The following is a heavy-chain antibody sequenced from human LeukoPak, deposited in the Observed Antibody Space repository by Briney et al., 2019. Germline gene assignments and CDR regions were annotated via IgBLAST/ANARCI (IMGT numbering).Heavy chain of an antibody. J-gene: IGHJ4*02. Sequence: GGSLRLSCAASGFTFSSYAMSWVRQAPGKGLDWVALVAYGGNTKSYANSVKGRFTISRDSSTVYLQMNSLTTDDTAIYYCARGSVGTPPPFEYWGQGTLVTVSS. V-gene: IGHV3-30-3*01. CDR3: ARGSVGTPPPFEY. CDR2: VAYGGNTK. D-gene: IGHD2-15*01. CDR1: GFTFSSYA.